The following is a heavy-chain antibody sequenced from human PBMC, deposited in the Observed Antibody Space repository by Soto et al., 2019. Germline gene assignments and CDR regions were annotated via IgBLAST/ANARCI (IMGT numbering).Heavy chain of an antibody. Sequence: GASVKVSCKASGYTFTSYGISWVRQAPGQGLEWMGWISAYNGNTNYAQKLQGRVTMTTDTSTSTAYMGLRSLRSYDTAVYYCARDCAVSGSYPPNWFDPWGQGTLVTVSS. V-gene: IGHV1-18*01. CDR2: ISAYNGNT. CDR3: ARDCAVSGSYPPNWFDP. CDR1: GYTFTSYG. J-gene: IGHJ5*02. D-gene: IGHD3-16*02.